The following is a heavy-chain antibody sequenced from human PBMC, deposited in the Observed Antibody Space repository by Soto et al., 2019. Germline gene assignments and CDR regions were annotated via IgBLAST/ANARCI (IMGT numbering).Heavy chain of an antibody. CDR1: GYSFTNYW. J-gene: IGHJ5*02. Sequence: GESLKISCKAFGYSFTNYWIAWVRQMPGKGLEWMGIIYPGDSDTRYSPSFQGQVTISADKSISTAYLQWSSLKASDTAMYYCARSGRSSLVGWVDPWGQGSLVTVS. CDR2: IYPGDSDT. V-gene: IGHV5-51*01. CDR3: ARSGRSSLVGWVDP. D-gene: IGHD1-26*01.